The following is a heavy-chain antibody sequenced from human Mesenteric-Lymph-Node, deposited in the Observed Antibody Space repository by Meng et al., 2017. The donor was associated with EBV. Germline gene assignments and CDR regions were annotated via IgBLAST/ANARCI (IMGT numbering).Heavy chain of an antibody. V-gene: IGHV3-11*04. CDR2: ISSGGSTT. J-gene: IGHJ4*02. CDR1: KFTFTAYF. Sequence: QVHLVESGGALVNPGGSVRLSCAASKFTFTAYFMRWVRQAPGKGLEWVSYISSGGSTTYYADSVKGRFTISRDNGENALYLQMNSLRDEDTAVYYCAKDEAVGFWGQGTLVTVSS. CDR3: AKDEAVGF.